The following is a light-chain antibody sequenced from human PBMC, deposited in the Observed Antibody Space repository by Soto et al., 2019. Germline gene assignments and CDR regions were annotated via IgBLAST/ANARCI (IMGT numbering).Light chain of an antibody. Sequence: EIVMTQSPATLSVSPGERATLSCRASQSVSSNLAWYQQKPGQAPRLLMYDVSTRASAAPARFSGSGSGSEFTLTISSLQSEDFAIYFCQQYYHWRTFGQGTKVDIK. V-gene: IGKV3-15*01. CDR1: QSVSSN. CDR3: QQYYHWRT. J-gene: IGKJ1*01. CDR2: DVS.